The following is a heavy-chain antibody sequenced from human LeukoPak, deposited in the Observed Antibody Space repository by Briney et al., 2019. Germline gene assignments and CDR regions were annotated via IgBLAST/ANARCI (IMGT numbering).Heavy chain of an antibody. CDR3: ARAGLYSGSYYWFDP. CDR2: INPNSGGT. D-gene: IGHD1-26*01. CDR1: GYTFTGYY. J-gene: IGHJ5*02. V-gene: IGHV1-2*02. Sequence: ASVKVSCKASGYTFTGYYMHWVRQAPGQGLEWMGWINPNSGGTNYAQKFQGRVTMTRDTSISTAYMELSRLRSGDTAVYYSARAGLYSGSYYWFDPWGQGTLVTVSS.